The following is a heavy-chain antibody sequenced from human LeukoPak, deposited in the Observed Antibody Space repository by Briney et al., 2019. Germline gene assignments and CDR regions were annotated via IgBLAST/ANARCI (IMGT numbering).Heavy chain of an antibody. CDR2: IKRSGST. D-gene: IGHD6-6*01. J-gene: IGHJ5*02. V-gene: IGHV4-34*01. CDR1: GGSISSYY. CDR3: AVSAAALFDP. Sequence: PSETLSLTCTVSGGSISSYYWSWVRQPAGKGLEWIGEIKRSGSTNYNSSLSLKSRVTISVDTSKNQFSLKLSSVTAADTAVYYCAVSAAALFDPWGQGTLVAVSS.